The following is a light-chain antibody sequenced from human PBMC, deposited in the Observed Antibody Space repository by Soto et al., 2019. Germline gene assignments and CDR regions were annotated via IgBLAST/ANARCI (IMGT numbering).Light chain of an antibody. CDR3: AAWDKSMSEYV. CDR1: SSNIGRNT. V-gene: IGLV1-44*01. CDR2: SNN. J-gene: IGLJ1*01. Sequence: QSALTQPPSASETPGQRVTISCSGSSSNIGRNTVNWYQQLPGTAPKLVIYSNNQRPSGVPDRFSGSKSGTSGSLATSGLQSEDEADYYCAAWDKSMSEYVFGTGTKVTVL.